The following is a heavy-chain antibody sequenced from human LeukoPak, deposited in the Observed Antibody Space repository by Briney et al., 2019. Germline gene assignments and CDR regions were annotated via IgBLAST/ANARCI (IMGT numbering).Heavy chain of an antibody. Sequence: GGSLRLSCAASGFTFSSYWMSWVRQAPGKGLEWVANIKQDGSEKYYVDSVKGRFTISRDNAKNSLYLQMNSLRAEDTAVYYCARSVHHTAFYYYYYMYVWGKGTTVTVSS. J-gene: IGHJ6*03. CDR1: GFTFSSYW. CDR2: IKQDGSEK. D-gene: IGHD1-1*01. V-gene: IGHV3-7*01. CDR3: ARSVHHTAFYYYYYMYV.